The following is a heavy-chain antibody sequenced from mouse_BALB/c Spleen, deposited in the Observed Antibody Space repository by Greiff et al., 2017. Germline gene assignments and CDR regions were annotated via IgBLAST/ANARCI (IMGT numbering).Heavy chain of an antibody. D-gene: IGHD1-1*01. CDR3: VREGSSYAMDY. Sequence: EVQRVESGGGLVQPKGSLKLSCAASGFTFNTYAMHWVCQAPGKGLEWVARIRSKSNNYATYYADSVKDRFTISRDDSQSMLYLQMNNLKTEDTAMYYCVREGSSYAMDYWGQGTSVTVSS. J-gene: IGHJ4*01. V-gene: IGHV10-3*03. CDR2: IRSKSNNYAT. CDR1: GFTFNTYA.